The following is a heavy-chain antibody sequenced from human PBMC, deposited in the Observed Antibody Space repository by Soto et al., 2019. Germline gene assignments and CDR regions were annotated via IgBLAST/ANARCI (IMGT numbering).Heavy chain of an antibody. V-gene: IGHV3-7*03. D-gene: IGHD3-22*01. J-gene: IGHJ5*02. CDR2: IKQDGSEK. CDR1: GFTFSSYW. Sequence: VGSLRLSCAASGFTFSSYWMSWVRQAPGKGLEWVANIKQDGSEKYYVDSVKGRFTISRDNAKNSLYLQMNSLRAEDTAVYYCARDRSYYDSSGFLFDPWGQGTLVTVSA. CDR3: ARDRSYYDSSGFLFDP.